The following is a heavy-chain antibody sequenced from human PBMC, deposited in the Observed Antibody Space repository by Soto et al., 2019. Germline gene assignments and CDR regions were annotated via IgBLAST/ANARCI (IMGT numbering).Heavy chain of an antibody. CDR3: AKDGIAVAGIGGGQYYYYYGMDV. CDR1: GFTFSSYA. Sequence: EVQLLESGGGLVQPGGSLRLSCAASGFTFSSYAMSWVRQAPGKGLEWVSAISGSGGSTYYADSVKGRFTISRDNSKNTLYLQMNSLRAEDTAVYYCAKDGIAVAGIGGGQYYYYYGMDVWGQGTTVTVSS. CDR2: ISGSGGST. V-gene: IGHV3-23*01. J-gene: IGHJ6*02. D-gene: IGHD6-19*01.